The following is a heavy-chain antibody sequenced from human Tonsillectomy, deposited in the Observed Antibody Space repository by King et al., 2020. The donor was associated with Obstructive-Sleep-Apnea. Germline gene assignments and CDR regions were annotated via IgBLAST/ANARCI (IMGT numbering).Heavy chain of an antibody. J-gene: IGHJ6*02. CDR2: IYYSGST. Sequence: VQLQESGPGLVKPSQTLSLTCTVSGGSISSGDYYWSWIRQPPGKGLEWIGYIYYSGSTYYNPSLKSRVTLSVDTSKNQFSMKLSSVTAAATAVYYCAVYGSGSYPYYYYGMDVWGQGTTVTVSS. D-gene: IGHD3-10*01. CDR1: GGSISSGDYY. V-gene: IGHV4-30-4*01. CDR3: AVYGSGSYPYYYYGMDV.